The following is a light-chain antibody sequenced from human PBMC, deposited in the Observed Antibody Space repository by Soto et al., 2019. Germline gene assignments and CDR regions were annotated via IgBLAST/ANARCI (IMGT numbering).Light chain of an antibody. V-gene: IGKV1-9*01. CDR3: QQLSRYPLT. J-gene: IGKJ4*01. CDR1: QGITRY. CDR2: SAS. Sequence: IQLTHSPSSLSASVVDRVTITFRASQGITRYLALYQQKPGKAPDLLIYSASTLQSGVPSRFSGRGSETEFSLTIRALQPEDFATYYCQQLSRYPLTFGGGTKVDIK.